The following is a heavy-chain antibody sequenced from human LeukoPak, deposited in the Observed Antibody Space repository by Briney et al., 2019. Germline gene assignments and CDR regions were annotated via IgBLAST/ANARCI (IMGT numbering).Heavy chain of an antibody. D-gene: IGHD2-2*02. J-gene: IGHJ4*02. CDR3: ARDPYQLLYFDY. CDR2: ISYDGSNK. V-gene: IGHV3-30*04. Sequence: GGSLRLSCAASGFTFSSYAMHWVRQAPGNGLEWVAVISYDGSNKYYADSVKGRFTISRDNSKNTLYLQMNSLRAEDTAVYYCARDPYQLLYFDYWGQGTLVTVSS. CDR1: GFTFSSYA.